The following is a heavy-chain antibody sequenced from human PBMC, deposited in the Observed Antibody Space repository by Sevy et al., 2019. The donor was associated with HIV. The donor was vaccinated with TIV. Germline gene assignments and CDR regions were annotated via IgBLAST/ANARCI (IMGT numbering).Heavy chain of an antibody. D-gene: IGHD6-19*01. Sequence: GGSLRLSCAASGFIFNNYVMHWVRQAPGKGLEWVAVISDDGSNKYHADSVKGRFTISRDNSKNMLYLQMNSLRAEDTAVYYCARDILAGTFDYWGQGTLVTVSS. CDR1: GFIFNNYV. CDR2: ISDDGSNK. J-gene: IGHJ4*02. V-gene: IGHV3-30*01. CDR3: ARDILAGTFDY.